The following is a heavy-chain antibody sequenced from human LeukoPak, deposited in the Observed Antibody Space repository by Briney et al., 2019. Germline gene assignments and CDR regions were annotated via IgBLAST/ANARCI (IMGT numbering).Heavy chain of an antibody. Sequence: GGSLRLSCAASGFTFSSYGTHWVRQAPGKGLEWVAVISYDGSNKYYADSVKGRFTISRDNSKNTLYLQMNSLRAEDTAVYYCAKCQLDYYYYYGMDVWGQGTTVTVSS. CDR2: ISYDGSNK. CDR1: GFTFSSYG. V-gene: IGHV3-30*18. J-gene: IGHJ6*02. D-gene: IGHD6-6*01. CDR3: AKCQLDYYYYYGMDV.